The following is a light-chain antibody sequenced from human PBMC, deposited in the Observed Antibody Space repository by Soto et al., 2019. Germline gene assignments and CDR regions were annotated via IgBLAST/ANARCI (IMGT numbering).Light chain of an antibody. CDR3: SSYTTTTWV. CDR2: EVS. CDR1: SSDVGGYNY. V-gene: IGLV2-14*01. Sequence: QSVLTQPASVSGSPGQSITISCTGTSSDVGGYNYVPWYQQHPGKAPKLMIFEVSNRPSGVSNRFSGSKSGNTASLTISGLQAEDEADYYCSSYTTTTWVFGGGTKVTVL. J-gene: IGLJ3*02.